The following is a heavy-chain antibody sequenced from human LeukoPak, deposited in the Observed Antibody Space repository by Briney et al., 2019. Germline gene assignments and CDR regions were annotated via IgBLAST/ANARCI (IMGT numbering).Heavy chain of an antibody. CDR2: IYYSGST. J-gene: IGHJ4*02. D-gene: IGHD4-17*01. CDR1: GGSISSYY. Sequence: SETLSLTCTVSGGSISSYYWSWIRQPPGKGLGWIGYIYYSGSTNYNPSLKSRVTISVDTSKNQFSLKLSSVTAADTAVYYCARTTPTSHDYGDYQNLFDYWGQGTLVTVSS. V-gene: IGHV4-59*01. CDR3: ARTTPTSHDYGDYQNLFDY.